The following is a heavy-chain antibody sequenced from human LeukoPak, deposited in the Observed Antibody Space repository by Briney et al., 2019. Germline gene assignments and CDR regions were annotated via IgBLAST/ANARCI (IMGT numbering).Heavy chain of an antibody. Sequence: GGPLRLSCAASGFTFSRYAMHWVRQAPGKGLEWVSAISVSGGSTYYADSVKGRFTISRDNSKNTLYLQMNSLRAEDTAVYYCAKDLKWLVIDAFDIWGQGTMVTVSS. V-gene: IGHV3-23*01. CDR2: ISVSGGST. D-gene: IGHD6-19*01. J-gene: IGHJ3*02. CDR3: AKDLKWLVIDAFDI. CDR1: GFTFSRYA.